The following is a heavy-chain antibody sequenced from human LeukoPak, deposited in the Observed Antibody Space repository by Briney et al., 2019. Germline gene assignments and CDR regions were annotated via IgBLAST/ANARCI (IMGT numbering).Heavy chain of an antibody. J-gene: IGHJ4*02. V-gene: IGHV1-2*04. D-gene: IGHD3-10*01. Sequence: ASVKVSCKASGYTFTGYYMHWVRQAPGQGLEWMGWINPNSGGTNYAQKFQGWVTMTRDTSTNTAYMELRSLRSDDTAVYYCARGYFYGSGSYWGLLGPKYYFDYWGQGTLVTVSS. CDR1: GYTFTGYY. CDR2: INPNSGGT. CDR3: ARGYFYGSGSYWGLLGPKYYFDY.